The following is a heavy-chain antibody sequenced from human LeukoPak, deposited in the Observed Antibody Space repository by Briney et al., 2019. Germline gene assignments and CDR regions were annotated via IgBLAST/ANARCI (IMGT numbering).Heavy chain of an antibody. CDR3: VRHPDRFTLEYCRGGNCYWFGP. D-gene: IGHD2-15*01. V-gene: IGHV4-39*01. CDR1: GGSISGSSYY. Sequence: SETLSLTCTVSGGSISGSSYYWGWIRQPPGKGLEWIGSIYYSGSTYYNPSLKSRITISIDTSKNQFSLKLSSVTAADTAMYYCVRHPDRFTLEYCRGGNCYWFGPWGQGTLVTVSS. J-gene: IGHJ5*02. CDR2: IYYSGST.